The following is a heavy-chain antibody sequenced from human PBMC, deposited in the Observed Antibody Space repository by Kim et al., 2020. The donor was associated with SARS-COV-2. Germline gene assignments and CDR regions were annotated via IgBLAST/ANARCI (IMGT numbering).Heavy chain of an antibody. D-gene: IGHD3-9*01. CDR3: ATEALRYSNGFDP. Sequence: YAQKFQGRVTMTGDTSTDTAYMELSSLRSEDTAVYYCATEALRYSNGFDPWGQGTLVTVSS. J-gene: IGHJ5*02. V-gene: IGHV1-24*01.